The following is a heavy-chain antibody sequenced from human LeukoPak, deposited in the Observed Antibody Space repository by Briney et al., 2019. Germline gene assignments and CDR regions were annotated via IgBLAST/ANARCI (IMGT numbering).Heavy chain of an antibody. CDR1: GGSFSGYY. D-gene: IGHD3-10*01. CDR3: ASRRITMVRGLVWFDP. V-gene: IGHV4-34*01. CDR2: INHSGST. J-gene: IGHJ5*02. Sequence: SETLSLTCAVYGGSFSGYYWSWIRQPPGKGLEWIGEINHSGSTNYNPSLKSRVTISVDTSKNQFSLKLSSVTAADTAVYYCASRRITMVRGLVWFDPWGQGTLVTVSS.